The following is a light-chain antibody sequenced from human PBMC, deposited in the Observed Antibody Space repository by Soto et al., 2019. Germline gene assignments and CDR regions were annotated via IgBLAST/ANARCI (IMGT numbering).Light chain of an antibody. Sequence: EIVLTQSPGTLSLSPGERATLSCRASQSVSSSYLAWYQQKPGQAPRLIIYGASTRATGIPDRFSGSGSGTDFTLTISTLEPEDFAVYYCQQYGSSPRTFGPGTKVEIK. CDR1: QSVSSSY. CDR2: GAS. CDR3: QQYGSSPRT. J-gene: IGKJ1*01. V-gene: IGKV3-20*01.